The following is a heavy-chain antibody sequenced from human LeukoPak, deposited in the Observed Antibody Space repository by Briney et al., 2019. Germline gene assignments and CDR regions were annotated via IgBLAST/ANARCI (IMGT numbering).Heavy chain of an antibody. D-gene: IGHD3-3*01. CDR2: ISGGGDYR. CDR3: AKKSTDFWSGYYGPYYYYMDV. Sequence: PGESLRLSCAASRFTFSSYAMTWVRQAPGKGLEWVAAISGGGDYRYHADSVKGRFTISRDNTKNTLSLQMNSLRAEDTAVYYCAKKSTDFWSGYYGPYYYYMDVWGKGTTVTVSS. V-gene: IGHV3-23*01. J-gene: IGHJ6*03. CDR1: RFTFSSYA.